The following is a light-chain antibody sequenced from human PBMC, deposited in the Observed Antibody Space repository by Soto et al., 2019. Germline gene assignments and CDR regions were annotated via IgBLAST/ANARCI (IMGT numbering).Light chain of an antibody. CDR1: QSVSGD. V-gene: IGKV3-15*01. Sequence: EIVLTQSPATLSVSPGERATLSCRASQSVSGDLAWYHHKPGQAPRLLIYDASTRALDTPARFAGSGSGTEFTLTISSLQSEDFAVYYCLHYNDWPRWTFGQGTKVEV. J-gene: IGKJ1*01. CDR2: DAS. CDR3: LHYNDWPRWT.